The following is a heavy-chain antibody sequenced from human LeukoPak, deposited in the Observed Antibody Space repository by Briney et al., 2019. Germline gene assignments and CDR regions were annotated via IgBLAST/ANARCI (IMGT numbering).Heavy chain of an antibody. V-gene: IGHV4-31*03. CDR3: TLTLVRGVIPLSYGMDV. J-gene: IGHJ6*02. CDR2: IYYSDNT. D-gene: IGHD3-10*01. CDR1: GGSIGSRDSY. Sequence: SETLSLTCTVSGGSIGSRDSYWSWIRLLPGKGLEWIGYIYYSDNTYYNPSLESRVTISMDTSKNQFSLRLSSVTAADTAVYYCTLTLVRGVIPLSYGMDVWGQGTTVTVSS.